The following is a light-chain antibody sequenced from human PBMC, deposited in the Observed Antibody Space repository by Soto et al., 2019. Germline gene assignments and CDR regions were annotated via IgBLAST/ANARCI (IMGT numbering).Light chain of an antibody. CDR2: EST. CDR1: QSVNSN. J-gene: IGKJ1*01. CDR3: QQNNNWPRT. Sequence: ILIAQSPATLSVSPGETVTLSCRASQSVNSNLAWYQQKPGQAPSLPIPESTNRAPGIAARYRGSGSGTEFTLTSSILPSEYFADYCCQQNNNWPRTFGQGTKVDIK. V-gene: IGKV3D-15*03.